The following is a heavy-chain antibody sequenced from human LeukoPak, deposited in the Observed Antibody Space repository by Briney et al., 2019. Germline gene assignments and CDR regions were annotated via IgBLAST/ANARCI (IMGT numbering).Heavy chain of an antibody. CDR3: ARVGHYYDSSGYYYVRYFDC. CDR1: GFTFSSYG. J-gene: IGHJ4*02. Sequence: GGSLRLSCAASGFTFSSYGMHWVRQAPGKGLEWVAVISYDGSNKYYADSVKGRFTISRDNAKNSLYLQMNSLRAEDTAVYYCARVGHYYDSSGYYYVRYFDCWGQGTLVTVSS. CDR2: ISYDGSNK. D-gene: IGHD3-22*01. V-gene: IGHV3-30*03.